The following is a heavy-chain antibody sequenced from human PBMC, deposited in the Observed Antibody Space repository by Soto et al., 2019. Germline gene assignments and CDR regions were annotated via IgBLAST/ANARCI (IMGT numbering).Heavy chain of an antibody. D-gene: IGHD4-17*01. Sequence: QVQLVQSGAEVKKPGSSVKVSCKASGGTFSSYTISWVRQAPGQGLEWMGRIIPILGIANYAQKFQGRVTITADKSTSTAYMELSSLRSEDTAVYYCARGIMTTVTYDYYYYYYGMDVWGQGTTVTVSS. CDR2: IIPILGIA. CDR1: GGTFSSYT. J-gene: IGHJ6*02. CDR3: ARGIMTTVTYDYYYYYYGMDV. V-gene: IGHV1-69*02.